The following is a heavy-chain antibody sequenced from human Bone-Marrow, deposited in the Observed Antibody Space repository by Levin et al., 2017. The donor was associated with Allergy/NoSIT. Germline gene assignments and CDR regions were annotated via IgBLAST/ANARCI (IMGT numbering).Heavy chain of an antibody. D-gene: IGHD3-10*01. Sequence: LGESLKISCKTSGYSFTTYWIGWVRQTSGKGLEWMGVIYPGDSDTRYSPSFEGQVTISADKSINTAYLQWPSLKASDTATYFCARGGAHYHYFYMDVWGKGTTVTVSS. J-gene: IGHJ6*03. CDR3: ARGGAHYHYFYMDV. V-gene: IGHV5-51*01. CDR2: IYPGDSDT. CDR1: GYSFTTYW.